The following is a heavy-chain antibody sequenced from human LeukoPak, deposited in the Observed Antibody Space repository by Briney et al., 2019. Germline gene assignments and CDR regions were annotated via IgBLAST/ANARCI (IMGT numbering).Heavy chain of an antibody. CDR2: TYYRSKWYN. J-gene: IGHJ5*02. V-gene: IGHV6-1*01. Sequence: SQTLSLTCALSGDSVSSNSAAWNWVRQSPSRGLEWLGRTYYRSKWYNDYAVSVKSRITINPDTSKNQFSLQLNSVTPEDTAVYYCARDQNWGFGGWFDPWGQGTLVTVSS. D-gene: IGHD7-27*01. CDR3: ARDQNWGFGGWFDP. CDR1: GDSVSSNSAA.